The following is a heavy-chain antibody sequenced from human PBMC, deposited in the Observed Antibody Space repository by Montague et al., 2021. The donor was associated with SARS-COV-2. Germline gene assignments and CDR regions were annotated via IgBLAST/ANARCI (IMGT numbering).Heavy chain of an antibody. CDR1: GGSISSYY. D-gene: IGHD3-10*01. V-gene: IGHV4-59*08. Sequence: SETLSLTCTVSGGSISSYYWSWIRQPPGKGLEWIGYINYSGSTNYNPSLKSRVTISVDTSKNQFSLKLSSVTAADTAVYYCARHAHCLWFGELLFDYWGQGTLVTVSS. CDR2: INYSGST. J-gene: IGHJ4*02. CDR3: ARHAHCLWFGELLFDY.